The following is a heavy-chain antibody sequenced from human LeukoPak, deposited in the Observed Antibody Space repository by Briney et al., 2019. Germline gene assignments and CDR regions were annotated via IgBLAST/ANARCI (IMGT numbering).Heavy chain of an antibody. D-gene: IGHD3-16*02. V-gene: IGHV3-48*02. CDR3: AREQQLSD. J-gene: IGHJ4*02. CDR1: GFTFSNYG. Sequence: GGSLRLSCAASGFTFSNYGMTWVRQAPGKGLEWVSYISSSSSTIHYADSVKGRFTISRDNAKNSLYLQMNSLRDEDTAVYYCAREQQLSDWGQGTLVTVSS. CDR2: ISSSSSTI.